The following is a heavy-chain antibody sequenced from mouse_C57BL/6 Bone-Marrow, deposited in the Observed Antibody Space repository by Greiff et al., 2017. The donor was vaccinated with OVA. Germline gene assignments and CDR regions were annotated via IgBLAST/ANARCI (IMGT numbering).Heavy chain of an antibody. Sequence: EVKLQQSGPELVKPGASVKISCKASGYTFTDYYMNWVKQSHGKSLEWIGDINPNNGGTSYNQKFKGKATLTVDKSSSTAYMELRSLTSEDSAVYYCAREYYGSLDYWGQGTTLTVSS. CDR3: AREYYGSLDY. CDR1: GYTFTDYY. J-gene: IGHJ2*01. D-gene: IGHD1-1*01. CDR2: INPNNGGT. V-gene: IGHV1-26*01.